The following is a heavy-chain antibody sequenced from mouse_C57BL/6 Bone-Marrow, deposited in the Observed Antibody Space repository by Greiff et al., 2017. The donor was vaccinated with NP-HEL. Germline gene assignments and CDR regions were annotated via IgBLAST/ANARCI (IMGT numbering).Heavy chain of an antibody. CDR1: GYKFTDYY. CDR2: INPYNGGT. V-gene: IGHV1-19*01. J-gene: IGHJ2*01. Sequence: VQLQQSGPVLVKPGASVKMSCKASGYKFTDYYMNWVKQSHGKSLEWIGVINPYNGGTSYNQKFKGKATLTVDKSSSTAYMELNSLTSEDSAVYYCARDCYYFDYWGQGTTLTVSS. CDR3: ARDCYYFDY.